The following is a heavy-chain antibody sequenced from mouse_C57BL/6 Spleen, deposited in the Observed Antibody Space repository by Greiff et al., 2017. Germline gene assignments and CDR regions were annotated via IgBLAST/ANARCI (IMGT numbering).Heavy chain of an antibody. CDR2: IDPENGDT. J-gene: IGHJ1*03. CDR1: GFNIKDDY. Sequence: VQLQQSGAELVRPGASVKLSCTASGFNIKDDYMHWVKQRPEQGLEWIGWIDPENGDTEYASKVQGKATITADTSSNTAYLQLSSLTSEDTAVYYCATQYGSSPAVWGTGTTVTVSS. D-gene: IGHD1-1*01. V-gene: IGHV14-4*01. CDR3: ATQYGSSPAV.